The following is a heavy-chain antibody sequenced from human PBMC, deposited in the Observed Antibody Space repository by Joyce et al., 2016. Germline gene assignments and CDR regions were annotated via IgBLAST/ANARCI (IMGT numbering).Heavy chain of an antibody. D-gene: IGHD2-21*01. J-gene: IGHJ4*02. CDR2: IYPGDSRT. CDR3: ARVISHSHFDT. Sequence: EVQLVQSGAEVQQPGESLKISCKSSGFSFNGYWIAWVRQMPGKGLEWMGNIYPGDSRTRYSPSFHGQVTISADKSINTAYLHWSSLKASDTAIYYCARVISHSHFDTWGQGTLVTVSS. CDR1: GFSFNGYW. V-gene: IGHV5-51*01.